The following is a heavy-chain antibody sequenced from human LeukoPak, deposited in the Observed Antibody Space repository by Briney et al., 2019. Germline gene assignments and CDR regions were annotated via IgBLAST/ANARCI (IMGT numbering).Heavy chain of an antibody. Sequence: PGGSLRLSCAASGFTFDDYAMHWVRQAPGKGLEWVSGISWNSGSIGYADSVEGRFTISRDNAKNSLYLQMNSLRTEDTALYYCTKDEGSMIVRPFDYWGQGTLVTVSS. CDR2: ISWNSGSI. CDR1: GFTFDDYA. V-gene: IGHV3-9*01. J-gene: IGHJ4*02. D-gene: IGHD3-22*01. CDR3: TKDEGSMIVRPFDY.